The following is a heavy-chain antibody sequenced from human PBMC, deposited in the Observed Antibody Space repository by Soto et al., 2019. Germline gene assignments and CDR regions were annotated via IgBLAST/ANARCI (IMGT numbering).Heavy chain of an antibody. V-gene: IGHV4-61*08. J-gene: IGHJ4*02. CDR2: IYHSGTS. D-gene: IGHD2-8*02. Sequence: LETLCVRYSVAYGYIINRGCCWIINRQPPGKGLEWIGYIYHSGTSFYNPSLKSRVTISVDTSKNQFSLKLSSVTAADTAVYYCARGYCTGSTCYRFNFDNWGQGTLVTVSS. CDR3: ARGYCTGSTCYRFNFDN. CDR1: YGYIINRGCC.